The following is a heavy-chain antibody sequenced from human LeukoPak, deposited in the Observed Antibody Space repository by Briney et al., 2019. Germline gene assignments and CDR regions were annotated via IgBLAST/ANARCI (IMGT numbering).Heavy chain of an antibody. Sequence: GGSLRLSCVASGFTFSYYSMNWARQAPGKGLEWISYIGSRDGTVSYADSVKGRFTISTDTAKSSLFLQMNSLRAEDTAVYYCARDAEYSSSSVVGWGQGTLVTVSS. CDR1: GFTFSYYS. V-gene: IGHV3-48*01. D-gene: IGHD6-6*01. CDR2: IGSRDGTV. CDR3: ARDAEYSSSSVVG. J-gene: IGHJ4*02.